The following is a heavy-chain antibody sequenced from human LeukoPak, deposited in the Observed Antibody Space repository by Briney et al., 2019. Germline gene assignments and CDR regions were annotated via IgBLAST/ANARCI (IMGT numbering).Heavy chain of an antibody. V-gene: IGHV3-48*03. D-gene: IGHD3-22*01. J-gene: IGHJ4*02. CDR2: ISSSGSTI. CDR3: AREGYYDSSGYLGVFDY. Sequence: GGSLRLSCAASGFTFSSYDMNWVRQAPGKGLEWVSYISSSGSTIYYADSVKGRFTISRDNAKNSLYLQMNSLRAEDTAVYYCAREGYYDSSGYLGVFDYWGQGTLVTVSS. CDR1: GFTFSSYD.